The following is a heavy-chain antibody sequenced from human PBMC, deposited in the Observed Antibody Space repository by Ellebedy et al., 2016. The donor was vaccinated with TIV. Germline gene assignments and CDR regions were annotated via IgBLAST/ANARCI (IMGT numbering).Heavy chain of an antibody. CDR2: INHSGST. D-gene: IGHD2-15*01. Sequence: MPSETLSLTCTVSGGSISSGDYYWSWIRQPPGKGLEWIGEINHSGSTNYNPSLKSRVTISVDTSKNQFPLKLTSVTAADTAVYYCARVVWQLPVSYAFDIWGQGTMVTVSS. CDR1: GGSISSGDYY. V-gene: IGHV4-39*06. CDR3: ARVVWQLPVSYAFDI. J-gene: IGHJ3*02.